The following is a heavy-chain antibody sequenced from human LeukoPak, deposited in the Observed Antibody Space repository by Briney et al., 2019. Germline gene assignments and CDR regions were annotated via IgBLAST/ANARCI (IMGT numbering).Heavy chain of an antibody. CDR1: GGTFSSYA. D-gene: IGHD4-17*01. Sequence: ASVKVSCKASGGTFSSYAISWVRQAPGQGLEWMGWMNPNSGGSGPAQKFQGRVTMTWNTPISTAYMELSSLTSDDTAVYYCARVRVTTFDYWGQGTLVTVSS. CDR3: ARVRVTTFDY. V-gene: IGHV1-8*02. J-gene: IGHJ4*02. CDR2: MNPNSGGS.